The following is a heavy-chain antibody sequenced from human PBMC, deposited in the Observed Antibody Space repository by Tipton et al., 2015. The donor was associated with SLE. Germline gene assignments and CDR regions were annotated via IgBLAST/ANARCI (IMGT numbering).Heavy chain of an antibody. D-gene: IGHD6-13*01. CDR1: GGSFSGYY. V-gene: IGHV4-34*01. J-gene: IGHJ4*02. CDR2: INHSGST. CDR3: ARETGIAAAGTGALFDY. Sequence: TLSLTCAVYGGSFSGYYWSWIRQPPGKGLEWIGEINHSGSTNYNPSLKSRVPISVDTSKNQFSLKLSSVTAADTAVYYCARETGIAAAGTGALFDYWGQGTLVTVSS.